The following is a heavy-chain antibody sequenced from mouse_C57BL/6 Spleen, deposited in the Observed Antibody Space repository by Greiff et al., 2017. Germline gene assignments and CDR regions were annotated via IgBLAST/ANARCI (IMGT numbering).Heavy chain of an antibody. CDR1: GFTFSDYY. V-gene: IGHV5-12*01. Sequence: EVKVEESGGGLVQPGGSLKLSCAASGFTFSDYYMYWVRQTPEKRLEWVAYISNGGGSTYYPDTVKGRFTISRDNAKNTLYLQMSRLKSEDTAMYYCAREDNWIAYWGQGTLVTVSA. CDR3: AREDNWIAY. J-gene: IGHJ3*01. CDR2: ISNGGGST. D-gene: IGHD3-3*01.